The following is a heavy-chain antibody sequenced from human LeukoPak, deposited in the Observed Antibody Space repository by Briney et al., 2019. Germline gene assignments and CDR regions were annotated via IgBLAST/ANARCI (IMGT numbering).Heavy chain of an antibody. D-gene: IGHD6-13*01. V-gene: IGHV3-30*03. J-gene: IGHJ4*02. CDR1: GFTFSSYG. CDR2: ISYDGSNK. Sequence: GGSLRLSCAASGFTFSSYGMHWVRQAPGKGLEWVAVISYDGSNKYYADSVKGRFTISRDNSKNTLYLQMNSLRAEDTAVYYCARGRDSSPISTVDYWGQGTLVTVSS. CDR3: ARGRDSSPISTVDY.